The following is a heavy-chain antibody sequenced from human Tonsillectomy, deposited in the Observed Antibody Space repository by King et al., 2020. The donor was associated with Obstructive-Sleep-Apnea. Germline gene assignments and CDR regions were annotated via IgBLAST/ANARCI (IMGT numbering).Heavy chain of an antibody. J-gene: IGHJ4*02. CDR1: GYSISSGYY. D-gene: IGHD3-22*01. CDR2: IYHSGST. CDR3: ARDYYYDSSGYYVDY. Sequence: VQLQESGPGLVKPSETLSLTCTVSGYSISSGYYWGWIRQPPGKGLEWIGSIYHSGSTYYNPSLKSRVTISVDTSKNQFSLTLSSVTAADTAVYYCARDYYYDSSGYYVDYWGQGTLVTVSS. V-gene: IGHV4-38-2*02.